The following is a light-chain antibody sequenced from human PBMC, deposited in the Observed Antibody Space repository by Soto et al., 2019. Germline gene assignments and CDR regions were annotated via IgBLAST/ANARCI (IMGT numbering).Light chain of an antibody. CDR3: CSYAGSSTFGVV. CDR1: SSDVGSYKL. J-gene: IGLJ2*01. Sequence: QSVLTQPASVSGSPGQSITISCTGTSSDVGSYKLVSWYQQHPGKAPKLMIYEVSQRPSGVSNRFSGSKSGNTASLTISGLQAEDEADYYCCSYAGSSTFGVVFGGGTKVTVL. CDR2: EVS. V-gene: IGLV2-23*02.